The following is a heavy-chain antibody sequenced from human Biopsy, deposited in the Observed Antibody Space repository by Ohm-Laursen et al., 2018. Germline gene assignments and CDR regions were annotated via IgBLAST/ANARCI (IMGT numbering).Heavy chain of an antibody. V-gene: IGHV1-69*06. CDR1: GGTFSNYG. CDR2: NIPILGTG. CDR3: ATKLTGYFHH. D-gene: IGHD3-9*01. J-gene: IGHJ1*01. Sequence: ASVKVSCKAPGGTFSNYGVNWVRQAPGQGLEWLGGNIPILGTGNYAQKFQDRVTVAADTSTSTATMELRNLRSDDTAVYYCATKLTGYFHHWGQGTLVIVSP.